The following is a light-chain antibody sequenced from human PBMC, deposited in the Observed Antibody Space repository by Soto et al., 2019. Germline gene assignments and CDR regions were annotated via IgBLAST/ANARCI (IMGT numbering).Light chain of an antibody. J-gene: IGKJ1*01. Sequence: DIVMTQSPDSLAVSLGERATINCQSSQSVLYSSNNKNYLAWYQQKPGQPPKLLIYWASTREAGVPDRFSGSGSATGFTLTISSLQAEDVAVYYCQQYYRAPWTFGQGTKVEVK. CDR2: WAS. CDR1: QSVLYSSNNKNY. CDR3: QQYYRAPWT. V-gene: IGKV4-1*01.